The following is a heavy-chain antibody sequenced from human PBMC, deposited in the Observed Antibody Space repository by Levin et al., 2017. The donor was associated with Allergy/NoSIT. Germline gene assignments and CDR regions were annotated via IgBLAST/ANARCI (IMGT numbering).Heavy chain of an antibody. D-gene: IGHD3-10*01. V-gene: IGHV4-39*01. J-gene: IGHJ4*02. Sequence: SQTLSLTCTVSGGSISSSSYYWGWIRQPPGKGLEWIGSIYYSGSTYYNPSLKSRVTISVDTSKNQFSLKLSSVTAADTAVYYCARVFPVSGSYYLKVTRGYYFDYWGQGTLVTVSS. CDR3: ARVFPVSGSYYLKVTRGYYFDY. CDR2: IYYSGST. CDR1: GGSISSSSYY.